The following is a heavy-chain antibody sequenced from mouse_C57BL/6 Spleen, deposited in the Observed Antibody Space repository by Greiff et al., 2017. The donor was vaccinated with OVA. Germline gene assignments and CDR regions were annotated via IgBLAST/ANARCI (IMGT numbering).Heavy chain of an antibody. CDR3: AKKITTDWYFDV. CDR1: GFSLTSYG. J-gene: IGHJ1*03. CDR2: IWRGGST. V-gene: IGHV2-5*01. D-gene: IGHD1-1*01. Sequence: QVQLQQSGPGLVQPSQSLSLTCTVSGFSLTSYGVHWVRQSPGQGLEWLGVIWRGGSTDYNAAFMSRLSITKDNSKSQVFFIMNSLQADDTAIYYCAKKITTDWYFDVWGTGTTVTVSS.